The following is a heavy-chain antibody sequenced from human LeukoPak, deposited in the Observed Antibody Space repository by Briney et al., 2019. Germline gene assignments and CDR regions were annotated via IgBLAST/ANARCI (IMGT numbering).Heavy chain of an antibody. CDR3: ARGVRYQLLFKYYYYYMDV. Sequence: ASVKVSCKASGYTFTSHDINWVRQAPGQGLEWMGWMNPNSGNTGYAQKFQGRVTMTRNTSISTAYMELSSLRSEDTAVYYCARGVRYQLLFKYYYYYMDVWGKGTTVTVSS. CDR1: GYTFTSHD. CDR2: MNPNSGNT. D-gene: IGHD2-2*01. J-gene: IGHJ6*03. V-gene: IGHV1-8*01.